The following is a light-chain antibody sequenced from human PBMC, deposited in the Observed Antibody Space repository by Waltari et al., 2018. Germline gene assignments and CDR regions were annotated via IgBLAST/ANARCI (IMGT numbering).Light chain of an antibody. CDR1: SGSVSTSYY. CDR3: LVYMGSGHWV. J-gene: IGLJ3*02. CDR2: STN. Sequence: QTVVTQEPSFSVSPGGTVTLTCGLSSGSVSTSYYPSWYQQNPGQAPRTLIYSTNTRSSWVPVRFSGSILGNKAALSITGAQADDECDYYCLVYMGSGHWVFGGGTKLTVL. V-gene: IGLV8-61*01.